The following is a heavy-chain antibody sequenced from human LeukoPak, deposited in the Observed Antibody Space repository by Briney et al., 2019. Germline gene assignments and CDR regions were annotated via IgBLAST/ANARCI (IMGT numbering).Heavy chain of an antibody. V-gene: IGHV1-18*01. CDR3: AREKDDYREGIYYYYMDV. CDR1: GYTFTSYD. CDR2: ISAYNGNT. D-gene: IGHD4-11*01. Sequence: ASVKVSCKASGYTFTSYDISWVRQAPGQGLEWMGWISAYNGNTNYAQKLQGRVTMTTDTSTSTAYMELRSLRSDDTAVYYCAREKDDYREGIYYYYMDVWGKGTTVTVSS. J-gene: IGHJ6*03.